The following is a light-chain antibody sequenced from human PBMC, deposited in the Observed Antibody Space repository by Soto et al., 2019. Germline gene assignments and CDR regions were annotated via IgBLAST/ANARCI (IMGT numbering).Light chain of an antibody. CDR1: NSNIGGGYD. V-gene: IGLV1-40*01. CDR2: GNN. J-gene: IGLJ2*01. CDR3: HSYDSRLSGSV. Sequence: QSVLTQPPSVSGAPGQRVTISSTGNNSNIGGGYDVHWYQQLPGTAPKLLIYGNNNRPSGVPDRFSGSKSYASASLAITGLQSEDEADYYCHSYDSRLSGSVFGGGTKLTVL.